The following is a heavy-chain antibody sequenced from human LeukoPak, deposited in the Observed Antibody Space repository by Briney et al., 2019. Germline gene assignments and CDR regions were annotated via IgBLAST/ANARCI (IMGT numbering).Heavy chain of an antibody. CDR1: DGSISTLY. J-gene: IGHJ2*01. CDR2: TYYSGTT. Sequence: SETLSLTCAFSDGSISTLYWSWIRQPPGKGLEWIGYTYYSGTTYYNPSLKSRVTMSVNTSKHQFSLEMTSVTAADTAVYYCAGVHFGQLLYWYFDLWGRGTLVTVSS. CDR3: AGVHFGQLLYWYFDL. V-gene: IGHV4-59*01. D-gene: IGHD3-16*01.